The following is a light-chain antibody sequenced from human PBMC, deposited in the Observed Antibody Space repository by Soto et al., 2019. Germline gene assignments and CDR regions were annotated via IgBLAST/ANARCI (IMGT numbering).Light chain of an antibody. CDR3: QQANSFLGFT. J-gene: IGKJ3*01. CDR1: QAISDS. Sequence: IQLTQSPSSLSASVGDRVTITCRASQAISDSLVWYQQNPGQAPKLLIYAASTLQSGVPSRFSGSGSGTDFTLTISSLQPEDFATYYCQQANSFLGFTFGPGTKVDIK. CDR2: AAS. V-gene: IGKV1-12*01.